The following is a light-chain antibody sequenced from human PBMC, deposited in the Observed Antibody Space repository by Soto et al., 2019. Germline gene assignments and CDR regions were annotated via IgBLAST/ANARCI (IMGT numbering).Light chain of an antibody. J-gene: IGKJ4*02. CDR1: QSLSGW. V-gene: IGKV1-5*01. CDR2: DAF. CDR3: QQYASYPWT. Sequence: DIQLTQTPSTLSASIGDRVTITCRASQSLSGWLAWYQQTPGKAPKLLISDAFRLESGVPSRFRGSGSGTEFSLTISSLQPGDSATFYCQQYASYPWTFGGGTKV.